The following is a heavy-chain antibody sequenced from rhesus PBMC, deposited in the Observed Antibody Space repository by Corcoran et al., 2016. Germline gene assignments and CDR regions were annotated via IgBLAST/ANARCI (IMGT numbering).Heavy chain of an antibody. CDR1: GFSLSTSGMG. D-gene: IGHD3-9*01. Sequence: QVTLKESGPALVKPTQTLTLTCTFSGFSLSTSGMGVGWIRQPSRKTLEWLAPIYWDDDKRYSQSLKSRLTIPKYTSKNQVVLTMTNMDPVDTATYYCARLIRYFDYWGQGVLVTVSS. CDR2: IYWDDDK. CDR3: ARLIRYFDY. V-gene: IGHV2-1*01. J-gene: IGHJ4*01.